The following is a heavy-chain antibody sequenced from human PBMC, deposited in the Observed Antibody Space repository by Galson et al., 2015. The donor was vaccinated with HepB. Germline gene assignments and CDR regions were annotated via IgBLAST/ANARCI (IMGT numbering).Heavy chain of an antibody. Sequence: LRLSCAASGFTFSTYTMTWIRQPPGKGLEWIGEINHSGRTTYNPSLKSRVTMSVDTSMNQFSLKLISVTAADTAVYYCARGPMGPEMIQGTRRYFYYYMDVWGKGTTVTVSS. J-gene: IGHJ6*03. CDR2: INHSGRT. CDR1: GFTFSTYT. CDR3: ARGPMGPEMIQGTRRYFYYYMDV. V-gene: IGHV4-34*01. D-gene: IGHD1-7*01.